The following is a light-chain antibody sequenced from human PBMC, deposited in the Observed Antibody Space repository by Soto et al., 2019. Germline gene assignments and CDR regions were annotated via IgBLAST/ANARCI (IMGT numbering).Light chain of an antibody. CDR2: EDN. V-gene: IGLV6-57*02. CDR1: SGRIASNY. J-gene: IGLJ7*01. Sequence: NFMLTQPHSVSESPGKTVTISCTGSSGRIASNYVQWYQQRPGSAPTTVIYEDNQRPSGVPDRFSGSIDSSSNSASLTISGLKTEDEADYYCQSYDSSNHAVFGGGTQLTVL. CDR3: QSYDSSNHAV.